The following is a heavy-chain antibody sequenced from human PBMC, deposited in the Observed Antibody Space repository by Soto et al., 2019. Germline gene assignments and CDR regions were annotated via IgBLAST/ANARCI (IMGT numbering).Heavy chain of an antibody. V-gene: IGHV3-33*01. CDR3: ARDQPQQLAYLYYYYYMDV. J-gene: IGHJ6*03. D-gene: IGHD6-13*01. Sequence: PGGSLRLSCAASGFTFSSYGMHWVRQAPGKGLEWVAVIWYDGSNKYYADSVKGRFTISRDNSKNTLYLQMNSLRAEDTAVYYCARDQPQQLAYLYYYYYMDVWGKGTTVTVSS. CDR1: GFTFSSYG. CDR2: IWYDGSNK.